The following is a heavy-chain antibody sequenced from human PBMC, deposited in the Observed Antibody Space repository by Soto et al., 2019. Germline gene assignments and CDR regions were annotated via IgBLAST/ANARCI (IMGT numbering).Heavy chain of an antibody. D-gene: IGHD3-10*01. CDR3: ARDRASLYGMDV. CDR1: GFTVSSNY. V-gene: IGHV3-53*01. CDR2: IYSGGST. J-gene: IGHJ6*02. Sequence: EVQLVESGGGLIQPGGSLRLSCAASGFTVSSNYMSWVRQAPGKGLEGVSVIYSGGSTYYADSVKGRFTISRDNTKNTLYLQMNSLRAEDTAVDYCARDRASLYGMDVWGQGTTVTVSS.